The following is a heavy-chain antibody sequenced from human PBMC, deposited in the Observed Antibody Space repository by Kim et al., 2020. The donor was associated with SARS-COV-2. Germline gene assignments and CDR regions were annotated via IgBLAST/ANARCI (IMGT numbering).Heavy chain of an antibody. CDR3: ARDGKSYYDFWSGYEWRIYYYYGIDF. Sequence: GGSLRLSCAASGFTFSDYYMSWIRQAPGKGLEWVSYISSSGSTIYYADSVKGRFTISRDNAKNSLYLKMNSLRAEDTAVYYCARDGKSYYDFWSGYEWRIYYYYGIDFWGQGTRVTVSS. J-gene: IGHJ6*02. V-gene: IGHV3-11*01. CDR1: GFTFSDYY. D-gene: IGHD3-3*01. CDR2: ISSSGSTI.